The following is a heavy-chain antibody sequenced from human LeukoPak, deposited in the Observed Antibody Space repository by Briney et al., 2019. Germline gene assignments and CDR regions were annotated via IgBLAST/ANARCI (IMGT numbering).Heavy chain of an antibody. CDR2: INPAGTKM. CDR1: GFSFSSYD. J-gene: IGHJ4*02. D-gene: IGHD3-16*01. CDR3: ARDQGGS. V-gene: IGHV3-21*01. Sequence: GGSLRLSCAASGFSFSSYDMSWVRLAPGRGPEWVSSINPAGTKMNYADSVKGRFTISRDNDKKSVFLQMNNLSAEDTAVYYCARDQGGSWGQGTLVIVSS.